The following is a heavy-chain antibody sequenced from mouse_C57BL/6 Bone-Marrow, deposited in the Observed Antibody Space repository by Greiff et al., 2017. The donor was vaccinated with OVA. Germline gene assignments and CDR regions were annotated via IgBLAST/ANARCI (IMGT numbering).Heavy chain of an antibody. CDR3: ARRGITTPVDY. Sequence: VKLQQPGAELVKPGASVKMFCKASGYPFPSYWITRVKQRPGQGLEWIGDIYPGSGSTNYNEKFKSKATLTVDTSSSTAYMQLSSLTSEDSAVYYCARRGITTPVDYWGQGTTLTVSS. J-gene: IGHJ2*01. D-gene: IGHD1-1*01. CDR1: GYPFPSYW. V-gene: IGHV1-55*01. CDR2: IYPGSGST.